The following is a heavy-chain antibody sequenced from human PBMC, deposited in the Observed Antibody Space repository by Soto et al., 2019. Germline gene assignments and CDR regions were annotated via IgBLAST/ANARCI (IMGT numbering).Heavy chain of an antibody. CDR1: GFSFSNYA. Sequence: EVQLLQSGGGLVQPGGSLRLSCTASGFSFSNYAMSWVRQAPGKGLEWVSAISDTGESTYYADSVKGRFIISRDNSKNSLYLQMNYVRDKDASVYYYAKILLWGIYRGPRIDVWGHGITVTVSS. CDR3: AKILLWGIYRGPRIDV. V-gene: IGHV3-23*01. J-gene: IGHJ6*02. D-gene: IGHD3-16*02. CDR2: ISDTGEST.